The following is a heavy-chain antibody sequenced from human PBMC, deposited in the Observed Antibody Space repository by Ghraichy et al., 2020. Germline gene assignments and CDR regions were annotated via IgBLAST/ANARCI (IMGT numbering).Heavy chain of an antibody. CDR2: IGSSSNYI. D-gene: IGHD3-10*02. V-gene: IGHV3-21*01. J-gene: IGHJ4*02. Sequence: GGSLRLTCAASGFNFSNYNMNWVRQAPGKGLEWVSSIGSSSNYINYADSMKGQFTISRDNAKNSLYLQMNSLRAEDTAVYYCARDVRQHNPMTTRRYFDYWGQGTLVTVSS. CDR1: GFNFSNYN. CDR3: ARDVRQHNPMTTRRYFDY.